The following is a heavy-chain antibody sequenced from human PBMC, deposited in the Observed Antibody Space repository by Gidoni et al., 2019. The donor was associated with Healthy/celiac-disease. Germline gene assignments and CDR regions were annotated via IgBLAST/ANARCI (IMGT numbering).Heavy chain of an antibody. CDR3: ASASIAAAGTDVDY. CDR1: GGPISSGGYY. Sequence: QVQRQESGPGLVKPSQPLSLTCTFSGGPISSGGYYWSWIRQHPGKGMEWIWYIYDSGSTCYNPSLKSRVTISVDTSKNQFSLKLSSVTAADTAVYYCASASIAAAGTDVDYWGQVTLVTVSS. CDR2: IYDSGST. J-gene: IGHJ4*02. V-gene: IGHV4-31*03. D-gene: IGHD6-13*01.